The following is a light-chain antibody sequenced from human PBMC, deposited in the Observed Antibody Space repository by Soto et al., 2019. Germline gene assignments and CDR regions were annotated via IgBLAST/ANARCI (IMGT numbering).Light chain of an antibody. Sequence: QSALTQPASVSGTPGPSITLSCTGTSSDVGGYNYVSWYQQQPGKAPKLLIYDVTNRPSGVSNRFSGSKSGNTASLNISGLQAEDEADYYCSSYRSSSPVYVFGPGTKLTVL. CDR1: SSDVGGYNY. CDR2: DVT. V-gene: IGLV2-14*03. CDR3: SSYRSSSPVYV. J-gene: IGLJ1*01.